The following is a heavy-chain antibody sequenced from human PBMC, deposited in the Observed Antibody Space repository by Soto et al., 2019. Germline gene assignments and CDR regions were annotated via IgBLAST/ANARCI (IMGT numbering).Heavy chain of an antibody. CDR2: ISYDGSNK. CDR1: GFTFSSYG. CDR3: AKDLLRFLEWLGAFDS. V-gene: IGHV3-30*18. J-gene: IGHJ3*02. D-gene: IGHD3-3*01. Sequence: QVQLVESGGGVVQPGRSLRLSCAASGFTFSSYGMHWVRQAPGKGLEWVAVISYDGSNKYYADSVKGRFTISRDNSKNTLYLQMNSLRAEDTAVYYCAKDLLRFLEWLGAFDSWGQGTMVTVSS.